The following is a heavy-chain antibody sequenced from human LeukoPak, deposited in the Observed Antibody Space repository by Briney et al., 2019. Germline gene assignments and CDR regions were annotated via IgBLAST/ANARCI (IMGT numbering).Heavy chain of an antibody. Sequence: GASVKVSCKASGGTFSSYAISWVRQAPGQGLEWMGGIIPIFGTANYAQKFQGRVTITADKSTSTAYMELSSLRSEDTAVYYCASSIAARSWGGGFDPWGQGTLVTVSS. CDR2: IIPIFGTA. V-gene: IGHV1-69*06. CDR3: ASSIAARSWGGGFDP. J-gene: IGHJ5*02. CDR1: GGTFSSYA. D-gene: IGHD6-6*01.